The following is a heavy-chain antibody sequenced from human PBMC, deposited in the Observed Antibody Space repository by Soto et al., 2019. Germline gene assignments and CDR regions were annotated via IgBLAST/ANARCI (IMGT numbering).Heavy chain of an antibody. D-gene: IGHD2-15*01. CDR2: IIPIFGTA. Sequence: SVKVSCKASGGTFSSYAISWVRQAPGRGLEWMGGIIPIFGTANYAQKFQGRVTITADESTSTAYMELSSLRSEDTAVYYCARDLGRDCSGGSRYYYGMDVWGQGTTVTVSS. V-gene: IGHV1-69*13. CDR1: GGTFSSYA. CDR3: ARDLGRDCSGGSRYYYGMDV. J-gene: IGHJ6*02.